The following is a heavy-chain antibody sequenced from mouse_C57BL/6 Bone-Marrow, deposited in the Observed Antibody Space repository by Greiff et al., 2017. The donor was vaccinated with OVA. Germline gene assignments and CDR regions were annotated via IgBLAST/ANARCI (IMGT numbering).Heavy chain of an antibody. CDR2: IHPNSGST. V-gene: IGHV1-64*01. J-gene: IGHJ4*01. Sequence: QVQLQQPGAELVKPGASVKLSCKASGYTFTSYWMHWVKQRPGQGLEWIGMIHPNSGSTNYNEKFKSKATLTVDKSSSTAYMQLSSLTSEDSAVYYCARYGYGSSYYAMDYGGQGTSVTVSS. D-gene: IGHD1-1*01. CDR3: ARYGYGSSYYAMDY. CDR1: GYTFTSYW.